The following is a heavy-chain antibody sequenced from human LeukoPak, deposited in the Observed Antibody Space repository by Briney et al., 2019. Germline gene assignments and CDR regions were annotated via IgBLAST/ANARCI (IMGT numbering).Heavy chain of an antibody. D-gene: IGHD6-13*01. J-gene: IGHJ4*02. CDR1: GFTFSHYW. CDR2: IKEDGSEK. V-gene: IGHV3-7*03. Sequence: PGGSLRLSCAASGFTFSHYWMSWVRQAPGKGLEWVANIKEDGSEKYYVDSLKGRFTISRDNSKNTLYLQMNSLRAEDTAVYYCAKVKYSSSWYADYWGQGTLVTVSS. CDR3: AKVKYSSSWYADY.